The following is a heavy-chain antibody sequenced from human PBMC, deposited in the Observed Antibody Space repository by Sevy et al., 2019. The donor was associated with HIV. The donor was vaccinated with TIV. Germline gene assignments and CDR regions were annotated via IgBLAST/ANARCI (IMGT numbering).Heavy chain of an antibody. CDR3: AKELAYCGGDCYSGWFDP. CDR2: VSGDGGST. D-gene: IGHD2-21*02. CDR1: GFTFSSYA. Sequence: GGSLRLSCAASGFTFSSYAMSWVRQAPGKGLEWVSAVSGDGGSTSYADSVKGRFTSARDNSKNTLYRQMNSLRAEDTAVYYCAKELAYCGGDCYSGWFDPWGQGTLVTVSS. J-gene: IGHJ5*02. V-gene: IGHV3-23*01.